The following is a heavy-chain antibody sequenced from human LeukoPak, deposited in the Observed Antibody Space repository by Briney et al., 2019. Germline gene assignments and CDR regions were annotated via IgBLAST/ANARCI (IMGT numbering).Heavy chain of an antibody. Sequence: GRSLRLSCATSGFTFDDYAMHWVRQAPGKGLEWVSGISWNSGSIGYADSVKGRFTISRDNAKNSLYLQMNSLRAEDTALYYCARGAFDWLLSPHYYYGMDVWGQGTTVTVSS. V-gene: IGHV3-9*01. CDR3: ARGAFDWLLSPHYYYGMDV. D-gene: IGHD3-9*01. CDR1: GFTFDDYA. CDR2: ISWNSGSI. J-gene: IGHJ6*02.